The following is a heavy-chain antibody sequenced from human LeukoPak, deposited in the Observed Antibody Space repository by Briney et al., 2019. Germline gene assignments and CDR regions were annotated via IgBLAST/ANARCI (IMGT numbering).Heavy chain of an antibody. CDR3: ARGEYYYGSGSPSTFDY. Sequence: GGSLRLFCAASGFTFSSYAMHWVRQAPGKGLEWVAVISYDGSNKYYADSVKGRFTISRDNSKNTLYLQMNSLRAKDTAVYYCARGEYYYGSGSPSTFDYWGQGTLVTVSS. J-gene: IGHJ4*02. CDR2: ISYDGSNK. CDR1: GFTFSSYA. V-gene: IGHV3-30*04. D-gene: IGHD3-10*01.